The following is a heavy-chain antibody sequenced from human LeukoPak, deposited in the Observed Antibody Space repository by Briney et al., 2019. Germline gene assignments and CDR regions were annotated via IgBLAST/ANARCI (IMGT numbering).Heavy chain of an antibody. CDR1: GFPFSTYV. J-gene: IGHJ5*01. D-gene: IGHD2-21*01. V-gene: IGHV3-30-3*01. CDR3: ARDNVWTGLGWFDS. Sequence: GGSLRLSCAASGFPFSTYVMHWVRQAPGKGLEWMAFISFNGNNKQYRDSLKGRFTISRDNSKNTLFLQMNSLRADDTAVYYCARDNVWTGLGWFDSWGQGALVTVSS. CDR2: ISFNGNNK.